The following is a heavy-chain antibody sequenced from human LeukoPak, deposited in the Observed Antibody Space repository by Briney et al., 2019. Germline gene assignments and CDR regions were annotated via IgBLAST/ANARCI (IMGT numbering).Heavy chain of an antibody. Sequence: ASVKVSCKASGYTLTDYYMHWVRQAPGQGLEWMGRINPNSGGTNYAQKFQGRVTMTRDTSISTDYMEQSRLRSDDTAVYYCARVGYYESSGYYEYWGQGTLVTVSS. CDR2: INPNSGGT. D-gene: IGHD3-22*01. CDR1: GYTLTDYY. CDR3: ARVGYYESSGYYEY. J-gene: IGHJ4*02. V-gene: IGHV1-2*06.